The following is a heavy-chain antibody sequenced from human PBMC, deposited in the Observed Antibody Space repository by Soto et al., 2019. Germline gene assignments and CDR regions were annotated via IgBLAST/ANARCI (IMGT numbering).Heavy chain of an antibody. V-gene: IGHV3-7*03. D-gene: IGHD2-15*01. CDR1: GFTFSSYW. CDR2: IKQDGSEK. J-gene: IGHJ6*02. Sequence: GGSLRLSCAASGFTFSSYWMSWVRQAPGKGLEWVANIKQDGSEKYYVDSVKGRFTISRDNAKNSLYLQMNSLRAEDTAVYYCARERYCSGGIFYSGHYYGMDVWGQGTTVTVSS. CDR3: ARERYCSGGIFYSGHYYGMDV.